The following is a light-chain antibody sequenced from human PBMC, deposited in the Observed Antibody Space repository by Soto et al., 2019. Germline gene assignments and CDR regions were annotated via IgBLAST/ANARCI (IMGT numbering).Light chain of an antibody. Sequence: DIVMTQTPLSPPIIVRQPAFICWRSHQSLDHSGWNNYLSWLQQRPGQPPRLLIYKISNRFSGVPDRFSGSGAGTDFTLKISRVEAEDVGVYYCMQATQSYTFGQGTKLEIK. J-gene: IGKJ2*01. CDR2: KIS. V-gene: IGKV2-24*01. CDR3: MQATQSYT. CDR1: QSLDHSGWNNY.